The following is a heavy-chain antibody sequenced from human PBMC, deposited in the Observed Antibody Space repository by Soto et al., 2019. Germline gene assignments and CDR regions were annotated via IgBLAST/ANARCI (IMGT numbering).Heavy chain of an antibody. D-gene: IGHD3-3*01. J-gene: IGHJ3*02. CDR1: GDTFNSYA. V-gene: IGHV1-69*06. CDR2: IIPMFGSA. CDR3: AGGRLEASDFWGGIVAFDI. Sequence: GASVKVSCKASGDTFNSYAIIWVRQAPGQGLEWMGGIIPMFGSANYAQRFQGRVTITADKSTKTAYMELSSLRFEDTAVYYCAGGRLEASDFWGGIVAFDIWGLGTMVTVSS.